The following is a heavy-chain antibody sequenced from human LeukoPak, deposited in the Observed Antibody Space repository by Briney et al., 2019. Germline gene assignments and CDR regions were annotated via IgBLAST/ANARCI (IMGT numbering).Heavy chain of an antibody. V-gene: IGHV4-59*01. CDR2: IYYSGST. J-gene: IGHJ4*02. Sequence: GSLRLSCAASGFTFSSYWMSWIRQPPGKGLEWIGYIYYSGSTNYNPSLKSRVTISVDTSKNQFSLKLSSVTAADTAVYYCARDRNWNSPVYFDYWGQGTLVTVSS. CDR1: GFTFSSYW. CDR3: ARDRNWNSPVYFDY. D-gene: IGHD1-7*01.